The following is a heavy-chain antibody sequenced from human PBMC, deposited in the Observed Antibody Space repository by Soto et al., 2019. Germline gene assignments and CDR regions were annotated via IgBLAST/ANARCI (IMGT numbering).Heavy chain of an antibody. D-gene: IGHD3-10*01. J-gene: IGHJ5*02. CDR3: ARGRTGNYYGSGSYYLNWFDP. CDR2: ISAYNGNT. V-gene: IGHV1-18*01. Sequence: QVQLVQSGAEVKKPGASVKVSCKASGYTFTSYGISWVRQAPGQGLEWMGWISAYNGNTNYAQKHQGRVTMTTDTSTSTAYMELRSLRSDDTAVYYCARGRTGNYYGSGSYYLNWFDPWGQGTLVTVSS. CDR1: GYTFTSYG.